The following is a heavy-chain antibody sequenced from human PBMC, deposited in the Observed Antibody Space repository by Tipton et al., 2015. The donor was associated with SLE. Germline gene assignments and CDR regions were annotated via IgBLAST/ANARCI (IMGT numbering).Heavy chain of an antibody. CDR2: INHSGST. V-gene: IGHV4-34*01. CDR1: GGSFSGYY. D-gene: IGHD1-1*01. J-gene: IGHJ4*02. Sequence: TLSLTCAVYGGSFSGYYWSWIRQPPGKGLEWIGEINHSGSTNYNPSLKSRVTISVDTSKNQFSLKLSSVTAADTAVYYCARGELCNRSFDYWGQGTLVTVPS. CDR3: ARGELCNRSFDY.